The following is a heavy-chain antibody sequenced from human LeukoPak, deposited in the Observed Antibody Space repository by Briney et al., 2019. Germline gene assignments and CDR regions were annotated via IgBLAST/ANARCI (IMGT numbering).Heavy chain of an antibody. CDR1: GYTFTSYG. D-gene: IGHD3-10*01. Sequence: ASVKVSCKASGYTFTSYGISWVRQAPGQGLEWMGGIIPIFGTANYAQKFQGRVTITADESTSTAYMELSSLRSEDTAVYYCARRGVFGSWGEFDYWGQGTLVTVSS. CDR3: ARRGVFGSWGEFDY. V-gene: IGHV1-69*13. J-gene: IGHJ4*02. CDR2: IIPIFGTA.